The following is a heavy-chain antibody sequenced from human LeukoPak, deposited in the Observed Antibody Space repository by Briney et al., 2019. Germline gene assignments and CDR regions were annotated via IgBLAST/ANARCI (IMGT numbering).Heavy chain of an antibody. D-gene: IGHD2-2*02. V-gene: IGHV4-61*01. CDR1: GGSVSRSSYY. CDR2: IYYSGNT. CDR3: ASLYCSRTSCYMDP. Sequence: SETLSLTCTVSGGSVSRSSYYWSWNRQPPGKGLEWIGYIYYSGNTNYKPSLKSRVTISLDTSKNQFSLKLSSVTAADTAVYYCASLYCSRTSCYMDPWGQGSLVTVSS. J-gene: IGHJ5*02.